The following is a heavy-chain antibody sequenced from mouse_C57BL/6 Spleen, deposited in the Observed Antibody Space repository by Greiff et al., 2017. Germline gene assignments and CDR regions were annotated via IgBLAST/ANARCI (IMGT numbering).Heavy chain of an antibody. CDR2: ISSGGSYT. V-gene: IGHV5-6*01. CDR1: GFTFSSYG. D-gene: IGHD1-1*01. Sequence: EVKVVESGGDLVKPGGSLKLSCAASGFTFSSYGMSWVRQTPDKRLEWVATISSGGSYTYYPDSVKGRFTISRDNAKNTLYLQMSSLKSEDTAMYYCARHPFITTVGWYFDVWGTGTTVTVSS. J-gene: IGHJ1*03. CDR3: ARHPFITTVGWYFDV.